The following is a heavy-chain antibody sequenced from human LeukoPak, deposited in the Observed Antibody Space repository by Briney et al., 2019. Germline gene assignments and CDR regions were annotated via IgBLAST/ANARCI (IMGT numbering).Heavy chain of an antibody. V-gene: IGHV1-2*02. D-gene: IGHD2-2*01. Sequence: ASVKVSCKASGYTFTGYYMHWVRQAPGQGLEWMGWINPNSGGTNYAQKFQGRVTMTRDTSISTAYMELSRLRSDDTAVYYCARDEGFVVPAAYFDYWGQGTLVTVSS. CDR1: GYTFTGYY. CDR3: ARDEGFVVPAAYFDY. CDR2: INPNSGGT. J-gene: IGHJ4*02.